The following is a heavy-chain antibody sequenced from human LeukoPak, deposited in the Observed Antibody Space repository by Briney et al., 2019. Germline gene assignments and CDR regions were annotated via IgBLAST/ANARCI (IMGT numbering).Heavy chain of an antibody. CDR2: ISAYNGNT. Sequence: ASVKASCKASGYTFTSYGISWVRQAPGQGLEWMGWISAYNGNTNYAQKLQGRVTMTTDTSTSTAYMELRSPRSDDTAVYYCARVHVLLWFGEVYYFDYWGQGTLVTVSS. CDR3: ARVHVLLWFGEVYYFDY. D-gene: IGHD3-10*01. J-gene: IGHJ4*02. V-gene: IGHV1-18*01. CDR1: GYTFTSYG.